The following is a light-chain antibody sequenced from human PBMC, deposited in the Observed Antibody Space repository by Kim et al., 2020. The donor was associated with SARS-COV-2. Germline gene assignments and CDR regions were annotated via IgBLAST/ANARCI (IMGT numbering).Light chain of an antibody. V-gene: IGKV4-1*01. J-gene: IGKJ5*01. Sequence: DIVMTQSPDSLAVSLGERASINCKSSQSLLYSSNNQNYMAWYQQKPGQPPILLIYWASTRQSGVPDRFSGSGSGTDFTLTISSLQAEDVAIYYCQQYYSSPITFGKGTRLEIK. CDR2: WAS. CDR3: QQYYSSPIT. CDR1: QSLLYSSNNQNY.